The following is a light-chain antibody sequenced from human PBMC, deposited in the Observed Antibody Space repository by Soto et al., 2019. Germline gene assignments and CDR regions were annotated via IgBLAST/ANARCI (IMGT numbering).Light chain of an antibody. Sequence: EIGLTQSPCTLSLSPGDTAALSCRASQSISSSYLAWYQQKPGQAPRLLIYGASSRATGIPDRFSGSGSGTDFTLTISRLEPEDFAVYYCQQYGSSPWTFGQGTKV. CDR1: QSISSSY. CDR2: GAS. CDR3: QQYGSSPWT. V-gene: IGKV3-20*01. J-gene: IGKJ1*01.